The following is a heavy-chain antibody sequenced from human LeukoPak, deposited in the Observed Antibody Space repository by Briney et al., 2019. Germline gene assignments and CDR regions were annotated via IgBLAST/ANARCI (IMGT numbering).Heavy chain of an antibody. CDR2: ISDTGNTI. CDR3: AKGAKRLGYCSGGTCYSNYDYYCMDV. J-gene: IGHJ6*03. V-gene: IGHV3-48*03. CDR1: GFTFSYYE. Sequence: GGSLRLSCAASGFTFSYYEMNWVRQAPGKGLEWVSYISDTGNTIYYADSVEGRFTISRDNARNSLSLQMNSLRADDTAVYYCAKGAKRLGYCSGGTCYSNYDYYCMDVWGKGTTVTISS. D-gene: IGHD2-15*01.